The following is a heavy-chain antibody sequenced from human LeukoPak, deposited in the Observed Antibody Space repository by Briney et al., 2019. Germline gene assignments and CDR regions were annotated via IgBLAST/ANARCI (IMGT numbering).Heavy chain of an antibody. CDR1: GFTFSSYW. Sequence: GGSLRLSCAAPGFTFSSYWMHWVRQAPGKGLVWVSRINSDGSSTSYADSVKGRFTISRDNAKNTLYLQMNSLRAEDTAVYYCARAGGDGYNFGYWGQGTLVTVSS. CDR2: INSDGSST. J-gene: IGHJ4*02. D-gene: IGHD5-24*01. V-gene: IGHV3-74*01. CDR3: ARAGGDGYNFGY.